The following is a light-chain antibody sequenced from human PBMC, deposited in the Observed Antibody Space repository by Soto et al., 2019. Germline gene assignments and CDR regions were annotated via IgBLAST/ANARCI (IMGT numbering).Light chain of an antibody. CDR1: SSDVGNYNL. CDR3: CSYAGSSTDVV. J-gene: IGLJ2*01. V-gene: IGLV2-23*01. CDR2: EGS. Sequence: QSALTQPASVSGSPGQSITISCTGTSSDVGNYNLVSWYQQHPGKAPKLMIYEGSKRPSGVSNRFSGSKSGNTASLTISGLQAEDEADYYCCSYAGSSTDVVFGGGTQVTVL.